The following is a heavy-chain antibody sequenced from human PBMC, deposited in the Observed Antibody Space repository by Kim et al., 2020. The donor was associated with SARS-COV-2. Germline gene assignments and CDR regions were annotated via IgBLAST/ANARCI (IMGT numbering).Heavy chain of an antibody. V-gene: IGHV3-74*01. D-gene: IGHD6-13*01. CDR2: INSDGSST. Sequence: GGSLRLSCAASGFTFSSYWMHWVRQAPGKGLVWVSRINSDGSSTSYADSVKGRFTISRDNAKNTLYLQMNSLRAEDTAVYYCARDEGRDSSSWSFAWVNYYYGMDVWGQGTTVTVSS. J-gene: IGHJ6*02. CDR1: GFTFSSYW. CDR3: ARDEGRDSSSWSFAWVNYYYGMDV.